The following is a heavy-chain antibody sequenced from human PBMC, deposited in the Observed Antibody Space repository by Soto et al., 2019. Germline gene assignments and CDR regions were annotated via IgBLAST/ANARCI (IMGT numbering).Heavy chain of an antibody. Sequence: QVQLVQSGAEVRQPASSVKVSCKTSGATFSSYAITWVRQAPGQGLEWMGGLVPTVDTSTYAQKSQCRVTITADKFTNTVYMELSSLRSDDTAVYYCVRVVAIPGYPDNWGQGTLVTVSS. D-gene: IGHD5-12*01. CDR3: VRVVAIPGYPDN. CDR2: LVPTVDTS. V-gene: IGHV1-69*14. CDR1: GATFSSYA. J-gene: IGHJ4*02.